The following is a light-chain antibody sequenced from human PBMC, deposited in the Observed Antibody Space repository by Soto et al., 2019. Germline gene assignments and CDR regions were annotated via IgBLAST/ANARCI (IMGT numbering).Light chain of an antibody. V-gene: IGKV1-5*03. CDR1: ESISRW. CDR2: KAS. J-gene: IGKJ2*01. CDR3: QQYISHSPYT. Sequence: DIRMTQSPSTLSASVGDRVTITCRASESISRWLAWYQQKPGKAPKLLIYKASSLQSGVPSRFSGGGSGTEFTLTISSLQPDDFATYYCQQYISHSPYTFGQGPSWRSN.